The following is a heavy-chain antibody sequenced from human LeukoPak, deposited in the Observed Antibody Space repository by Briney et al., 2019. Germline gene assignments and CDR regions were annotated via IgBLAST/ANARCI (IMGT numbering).Heavy chain of an antibody. V-gene: IGHV3-48*01. J-gene: IGHJ4*02. D-gene: IGHD3-16*01. CDR2: ISSSSSTI. CDR3: VKFEGMFRGPYYFAY. Sequence: PGGSLRLSCAASGFTFSSYSMNWVRQAPGKGLEWVSYISSSSSTIYYADSVKGRFTISRDNAKNTLYLQMNGLRAEDTAVYYCVKFEGMFRGPYYFAYWGQGIMVTVSS. CDR1: GFTFSSYS.